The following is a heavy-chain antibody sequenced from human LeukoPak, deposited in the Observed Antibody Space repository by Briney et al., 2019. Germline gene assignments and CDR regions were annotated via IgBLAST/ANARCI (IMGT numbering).Heavy chain of an antibody. J-gene: IGHJ4*02. CDR3: ARGIAVAGSFDY. D-gene: IGHD6-19*01. CDR1: GFTFSDYS. CDR2: ISSSSSYI. Sequence: GGSLRLSCAASGFTFSDYSMNWVRQAPGKGLEWVSSISSSSSYIYYADSLKGRFTISRDNAKSSLYLQMNSLRAEDTAVYYCARGIAVAGSFDYWGQGTLVTVSS. V-gene: IGHV3-21*01.